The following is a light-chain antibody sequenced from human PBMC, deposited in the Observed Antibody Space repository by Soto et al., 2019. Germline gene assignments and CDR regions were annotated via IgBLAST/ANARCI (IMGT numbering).Light chain of an antibody. CDR3: TSYTSSSTYV. V-gene: IGLV2-14*01. CDR2: DVS. Sequence: QSVLTQPASVSGCPGQSITISCTGTSSDVGGYKYVSWYQQHPGKAPXLMIYDVSTRPSGVSDRFSGSKSGNTAXLTISGLQDEDEADYYCTSYTSSSTYVFGTGTKLTVL. CDR1: SSDVGGYKY. J-gene: IGLJ1*01.